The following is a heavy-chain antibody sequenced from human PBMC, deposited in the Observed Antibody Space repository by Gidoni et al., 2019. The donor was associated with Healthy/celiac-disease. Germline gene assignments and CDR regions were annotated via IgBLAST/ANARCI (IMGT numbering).Heavy chain of an antibody. CDR2: ISSSSSYI. CDR3: ARAERKIGYFDY. D-gene: IGHD1-1*01. V-gene: IGHV3-21*01. Sequence: EVQLVESGGGLVKPGGSLRPSCVASGFTFSSYSMNWVRQAPGKGLEWVSSISSSSSYIYHADSVKGRFTISRDNAKNSLYLQMNSLRAEDTAVYYCARAERKIGYFDYWGQGTLVTVSS. J-gene: IGHJ4*02. CDR1: GFTFSSYS.